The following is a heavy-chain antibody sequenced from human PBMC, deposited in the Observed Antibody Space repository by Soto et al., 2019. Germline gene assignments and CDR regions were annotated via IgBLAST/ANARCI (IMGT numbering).Heavy chain of an antibody. J-gene: IGHJ4*02. Sequence: EVQLLESGGGLVQPGGSLRLSCAASGFTFSNYAMSWVHQAPGKGLEWVSAISDSGGSTYSADPVKGRLTISRDNSKNTLYLQMNSLRAEDTAVYYCAKGHLRSCSGTRCYRFDYWGQGTLVTVSS. CDR3: AKGHLRSCSGTRCYRFDY. V-gene: IGHV3-23*01. D-gene: IGHD2-15*01. CDR1: GFTFSNYA. CDR2: ISDSGGST.